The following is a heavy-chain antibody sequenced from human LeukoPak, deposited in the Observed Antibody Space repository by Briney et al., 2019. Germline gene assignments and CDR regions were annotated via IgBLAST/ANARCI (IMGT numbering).Heavy chain of an antibody. D-gene: IGHD3-10*01. J-gene: IGHJ6*03. CDR1: GFTFSDYY. CDR2: ISSSGSTI. V-gene: IGHV3-11*04. CDR3: ARNGLWFGELVYYYYYMDV. Sequence: GGSLRLSCAASGFTFSDYYMSWIRQAPGKGLEWVSYISSSGSTIYYVDSVKGRFTISRDNAKNSLYLQMNSLRAEDTAVYYCARNGLWFGELVYYYYYMDVWGKGTTVTVSS.